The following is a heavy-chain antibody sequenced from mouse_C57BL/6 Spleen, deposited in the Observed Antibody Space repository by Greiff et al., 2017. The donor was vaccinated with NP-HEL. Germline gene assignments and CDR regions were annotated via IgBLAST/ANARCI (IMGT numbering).Heavy chain of an antibody. D-gene: IGHD2-3*01. Sequence: EVKLMESGGGLVKPGGSLKLSCAASGFTFSDYGMHWVRQAPEKGLEWVAYISSGSSTIYYADTVKGRFTISRDNAKNTLFLQMTSLRSEDTAMYYCARRPLDGYYDDYWGQGTTLTVSS. V-gene: IGHV5-17*01. CDR1: GFTFSDYG. J-gene: IGHJ2*01. CDR2: ISSGSSTI. CDR3: ARRPLDGYYDDY.